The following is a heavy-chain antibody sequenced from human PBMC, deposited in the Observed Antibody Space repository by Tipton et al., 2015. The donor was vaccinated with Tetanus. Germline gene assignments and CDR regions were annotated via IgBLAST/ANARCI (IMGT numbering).Heavy chain of an antibody. Sequence: TLSLTCTVSGGSISSGGYYWSWIRQHPGKGLEWIGDIYFSGSTYYNPSLKSRVTISVDTSKNQFSLKLNSVTAADTAVYYRARDQARGARGWNYFDYWGQGILVTVSS. CDR2: IYFSGST. CDR3: ARDQARGARGWNYFDY. J-gene: IGHJ4*02. CDR1: GGSISSGGYY. D-gene: IGHD1-26*01. V-gene: IGHV4-31*03.